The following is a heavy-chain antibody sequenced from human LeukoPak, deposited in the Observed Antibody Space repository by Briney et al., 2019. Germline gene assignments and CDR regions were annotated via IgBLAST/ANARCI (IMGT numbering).Heavy chain of an antibody. J-gene: IGHJ4*02. CDR3: ARYGARPFDY. D-gene: IGHD4/OR15-4a*01. CDR1: GGSFSGYY. V-gene: IGHV4-34*01. CDR2: INHSGST. Sequence: SETLSLTCAVYGGSFSGYYWSWIRQPPGKGLEWIREINHSGSTNYNPSLKSRVTISVDTSKNQFSLKLSSVTAADTAVYYCARYGARPFDYWGQGTLVTVSS.